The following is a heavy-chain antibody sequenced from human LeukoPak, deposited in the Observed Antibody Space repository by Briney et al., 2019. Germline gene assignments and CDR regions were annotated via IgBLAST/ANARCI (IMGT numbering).Heavy chain of an antibody. J-gene: IGHJ4*02. D-gene: IGHD5-12*01. CDR3: ARAPGYSGSYFDY. V-gene: IGHV4-4*02. CDR2: IYHSGSA. CDR1: GGSISSSNW. Sequence: PSGTLSLTCAVSGGSISSSNWWSWVRPPPGKGLEWIGEIYHSGSANYNQSLKSRVTISVDKSKNHFSLTLSSVTAADTAVYYCARAPGYSGSYFDYWGQGTLVTVSS.